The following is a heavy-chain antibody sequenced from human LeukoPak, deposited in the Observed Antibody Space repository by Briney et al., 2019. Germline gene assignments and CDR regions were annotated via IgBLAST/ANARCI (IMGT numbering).Heavy chain of an antibody. J-gene: IGHJ4*02. CDR2: VSGSGRAT. V-gene: IGHV3-23*01. CDR3: AKDFEDYYGSGSYYFGY. CDR1: GFTFRSYA. Sequence: GGSLRLSCAASGFTFRSYAMSWVRQAPGKGLEWVSGVSGSGRATYYADSVKGRFTISRDNSKNTLYLQMNSLGAEDTAVYHCAKDFEDYYGSGSYYFGYWGQGTLVTVSS. D-gene: IGHD3-10*01.